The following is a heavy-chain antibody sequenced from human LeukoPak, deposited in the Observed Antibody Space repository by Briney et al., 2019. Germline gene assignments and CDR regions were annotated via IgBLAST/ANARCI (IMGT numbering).Heavy chain of an antibody. D-gene: IGHD6-13*01. Sequence: GGSLRLSCAASGFTFSDYYMSWIRQAPGKGLEWVSYISSSGSTIYYADSVKGRFTISRDNAKNSLYLQMNSLRAEDTAVYYCARATLNSSSWYWAYYYYYYMDVWGKGTTVTVSS. CDR1: GFTFSDYY. CDR2: ISSSGSTI. CDR3: ARATLNSSSWYWAYYYYYYMDV. V-gene: IGHV3-11*04. J-gene: IGHJ6*03.